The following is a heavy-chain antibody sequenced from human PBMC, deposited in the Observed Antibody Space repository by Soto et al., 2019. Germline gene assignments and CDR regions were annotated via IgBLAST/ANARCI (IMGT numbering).Heavy chain of an antibody. CDR3: VKVSTFYDILTGYYSTNFFDP. J-gene: IGHJ5*02. V-gene: IGHV3-64D*06. D-gene: IGHD3-9*01. Sequence: GGSLRLSCSASGFTFSEYSMHWVRQAPGKGLQYVSTISSDGDITYYADSVKGRFTISRDNSKNTLYLQMNSLRPEDTAVYYCVKVSTFYDILTGYYSTNFFDPWGQGTLVTV. CDR2: ISSDGDIT. CDR1: GFTFSEYS.